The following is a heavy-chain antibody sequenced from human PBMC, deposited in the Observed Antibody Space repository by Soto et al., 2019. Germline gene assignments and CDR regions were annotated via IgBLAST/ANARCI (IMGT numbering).Heavy chain of an antibody. CDR3: ASRGYSGYKQQDY. CDR2: IYYSGST. CDR1: GGSISSYY. J-gene: IGHJ4*02. Sequence: SETLSLTCTVSGGSISSYYLSWIRQPPGKGLEWIGDIYYSGSTNYNPSLKSRVTISVDTSKNQFSLKLSSVTAADTAVYYCASRGYSGYKQQDYWGQGTLVTVSS. V-gene: IGHV4-59*12. D-gene: IGHD5-12*01.